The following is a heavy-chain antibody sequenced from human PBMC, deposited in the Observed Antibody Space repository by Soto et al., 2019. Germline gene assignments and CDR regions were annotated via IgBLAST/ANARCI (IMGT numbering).Heavy chain of an antibody. D-gene: IGHD3-9*01. CDR1: GVSITPYF. Sequence: QVQLQESGPGLVKPSETLSLTCTVSGVSITPYFWSWIRQPAGEAPEWLGHIYASGRTTYNPSLKSRVTMFVSQTQVSLRLTSLTAADTAVYYCARHFDVDPSLDHYYFDLWRRGALVTVSS. V-gene: IGHV4-4*07. J-gene: IGHJ2*01. CDR3: ARHFDVDPSLDHYYFDL. CDR2: IYASGRT.